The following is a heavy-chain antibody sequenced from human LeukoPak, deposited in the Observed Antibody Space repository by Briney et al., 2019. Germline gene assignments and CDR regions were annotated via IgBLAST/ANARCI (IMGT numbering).Heavy chain of an antibody. D-gene: IGHD2-2*03. CDR3: TRGTWIKGFDY. V-gene: IGHV1-3*02. CDR1: GGTFSSYA. Sequence: ASVKVSCKASGGTFSSYAISWVRQAPGQRLECMGMSNAGNGNTKYSQEFQGRVTITRDTSASTVYMELSSLRSEDMAVYYCTRGTWIKGFDYWGQGTLVTVSS. J-gene: IGHJ4*02. CDR2: SNAGNGNT.